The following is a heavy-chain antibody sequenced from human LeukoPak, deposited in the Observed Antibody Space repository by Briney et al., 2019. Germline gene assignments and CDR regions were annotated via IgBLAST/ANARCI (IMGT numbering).Heavy chain of an antibody. D-gene: IGHD2-8*02. CDR2: ISASGVDT. V-gene: IGHV3-23*01. J-gene: IGHJ5*02. CDR3: AKDVWWSVS. CDR1: GFTFSNHA. Sequence: PGGSLRLSCVASGFTFSNHAMTWVRQAPGKGLKWVSAISASGVDTFYAPSVKGRFTISRDNSKNTLYLQINSLRAEDTAIYYCAKDVWWSVSWGQGTLVTVSS.